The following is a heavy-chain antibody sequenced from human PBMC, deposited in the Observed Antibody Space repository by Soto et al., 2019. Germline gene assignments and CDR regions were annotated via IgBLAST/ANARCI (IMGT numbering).Heavy chain of an antibody. CDR2: ISYDGSNK. J-gene: IGHJ5*02. CDR3: ARDQVPAAISGVSWFDP. V-gene: IGHV3-30-3*01. Sequence: VGSLRLSCAASRFTFSSYAMHWVRQAPGKGLEWVAVISYDGSNKYYADSVKGRFTISRDNSKNTLYLQMNSLRAEDTAVYYCARDQVPAAISGVSWFDPWVQGTLVTVSS. D-gene: IGHD2-2*02. CDR1: RFTFSSYA.